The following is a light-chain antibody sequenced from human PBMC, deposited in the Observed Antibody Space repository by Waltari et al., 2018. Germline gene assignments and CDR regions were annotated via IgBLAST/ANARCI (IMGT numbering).Light chain of an antibody. V-gene: IGLV1-51*02. CDR1: SFNIGKNH. Sequence: QSAVTQPPSVSAAPGQKVTISCSGSSFNIGKNHVSWYKQHPGTAPKLLIQETDQRPSVMPDRFSGSKSGTSATLGITGLQTGDEADYYCGVWDSSLSAYVFGPGTNVAVL. J-gene: IGLJ1*01. CDR2: ETD. CDR3: GVWDSSLSAYV.